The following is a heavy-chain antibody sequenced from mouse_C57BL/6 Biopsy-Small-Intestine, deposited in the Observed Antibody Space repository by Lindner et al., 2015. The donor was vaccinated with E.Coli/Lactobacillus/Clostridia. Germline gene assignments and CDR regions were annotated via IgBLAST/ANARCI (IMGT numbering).Heavy chain of an antibody. CDR1: GYSFTDYN. Sequence: VQLQESGPELVKPGASVKISCKASGYSFTDYNMNWVKQSNGKSLEWIGVINPNYGTTSYNQKFKGKATLTVDQSSSTAYMQLNSLTSEDSAVYYCARPLITTVVARMDYWGQGTSVTVSS. D-gene: IGHD1-1*01. V-gene: IGHV1-39*01. CDR3: ARPLITTVVARMDY. CDR2: INPNYGTT. J-gene: IGHJ4*01.